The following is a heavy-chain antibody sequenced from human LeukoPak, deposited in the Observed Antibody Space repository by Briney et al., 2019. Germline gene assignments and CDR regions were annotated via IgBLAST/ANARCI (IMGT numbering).Heavy chain of an antibody. V-gene: IGHV1-69*13. CDR2: IIPILGTA. D-gene: IGHD3-22*01. CDR1: GGTFSSYA. CDR3: ARLQLTYYYDSSGSPEGDY. Sequence: PWASVKVSCKASGGTFSSYAISWVRQAPGQGLEWMGGIIPILGTANYAQKFQGRVTITADESTSTAYMELSSLRSEDTAVYYCARLQLTYYYDSSGSPEGDYWGQGTLVTVSS. J-gene: IGHJ4*02.